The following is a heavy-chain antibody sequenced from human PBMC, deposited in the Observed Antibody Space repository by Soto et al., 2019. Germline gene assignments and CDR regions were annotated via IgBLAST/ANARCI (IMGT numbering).Heavy chain of an antibody. J-gene: IGHJ5*02. Sequence: SETLSLTCTVSGGSISSYYWSWIRQPAGKGLEWIGHIYSSGSSNYNPSLKSRVTMSVDSSKNQFSLKLSSLTAADTAVYYCAKTMSRLGGYDLNWLAPWGQGTLVTVSS. CDR1: GGSISSYY. CDR2: IYSSGSS. D-gene: IGHD5-12*01. V-gene: IGHV4-4*07. CDR3: AKTMSRLGGYDLNWLAP.